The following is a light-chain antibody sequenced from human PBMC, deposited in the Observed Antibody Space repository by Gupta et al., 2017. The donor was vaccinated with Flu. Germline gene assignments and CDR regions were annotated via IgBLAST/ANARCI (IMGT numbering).Light chain of an antibody. CDR3: QQYLQSPRV. J-gene: IGKJ4*01. V-gene: IGKV3-20*01. CDR2: GAS. CDR1: RSVTHNY. Sequence: GERATLSCRASRSVTHNYLAWYQQKPGQAPRLLIYGASSRATGIPDRFSGSGSETDFTLTINRLEPEDFAVYYCQQYLQSPRVFGGGTKVKIK.